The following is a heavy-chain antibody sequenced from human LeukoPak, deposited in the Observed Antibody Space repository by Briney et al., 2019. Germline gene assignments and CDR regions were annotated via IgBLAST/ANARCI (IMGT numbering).Heavy chain of an antibody. D-gene: IGHD2-2*02. J-gene: IGHJ6*02. CDR3: ARDDRYCSSTSCYTKAYYYYGMDV. CDR1: GFTFSSYA. Sequence: GGSLRLSCAASGFTFSSYAMSWVRQAPGKGLEWVSAISGSGGSTYYADSVKGRFTISRDNSKNTLYLQMNSLRAEDTAVYYCARDDRYCSSTSCYTKAYYYYGMDVWGQGTTVTVSS. V-gene: IGHV3-23*01. CDR2: ISGSGGST.